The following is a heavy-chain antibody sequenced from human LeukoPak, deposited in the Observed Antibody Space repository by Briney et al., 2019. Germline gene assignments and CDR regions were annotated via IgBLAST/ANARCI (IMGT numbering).Heavy chain of an antibody. CDR1: IESFSGYY. CDR3: ARVRGDLSIDY. J-gene: IGHJ4*02. Sequence: KASETLSLTCAVYIESFSGYYWTWIRQPPGKGLEWIGEINHSGSTNYNPSLKSRVPISADTSKNQFSLKLSSVTAADTAMYYCARVRGDLSIDYWGQGNLVTVSS. D-gene: IGHD2-21*02. CDR2: INHSGST. V-gene: IGHV4-34*01.